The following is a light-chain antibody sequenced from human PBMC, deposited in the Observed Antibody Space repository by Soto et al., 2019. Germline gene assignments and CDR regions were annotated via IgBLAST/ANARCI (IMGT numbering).Light chain of an antibody. Sequence: QSVLTQPPSVSGAPGQRVSISCTGSSTNIGAGYGVHWYQQRPGTAPKLLIVGNTIRPSGVPGRFSGSKSGTSASLAISGLQSDDETQYYCAAWDDSLNVLVFGGGTKLTVL. J-gene: IGLJ2*01. CDR1: STNIGAGYG. V-gene: IGLV1-40*01. CDR3: AAWDDSLNVLV. CDR2: GNT.